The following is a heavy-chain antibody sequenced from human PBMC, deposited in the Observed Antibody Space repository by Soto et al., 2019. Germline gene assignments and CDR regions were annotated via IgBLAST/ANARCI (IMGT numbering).Heavy chain of an antibody. J-gene: IGHJ6*02. Sequence: QLQLVESGGGVVQPGTSLRLYCTASGSTFSNYIMHWVRQAPGKGLDWVAFISYDGSNKDYADSVEGRFTISRDNSKSTLYLQLSSRRPEDTAVYYCAGGVNYYALGVWGQGTTVTVSS. CDR2: ISYDGSNK. CDR3: AGGVNYYALGV. V-gene: IGHV3-30-3*01. D-gene: IGHD3-22*01. CDR1: GSTFSNYI.